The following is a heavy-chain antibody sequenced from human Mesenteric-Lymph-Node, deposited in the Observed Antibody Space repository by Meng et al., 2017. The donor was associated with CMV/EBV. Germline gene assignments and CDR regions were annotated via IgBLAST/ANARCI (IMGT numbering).Heavy chain of an antibody. V-gene: IGHV3-11*04. CDR3: AREWLLSGFDY. D-gene: IGHD3-3*01. J-gene: IGHJ4*02. Sequence: GGSLRLSCAASGFNSDDYDMNWIRQAPGKGLEWVAYISSTASAVYYADSVKGRFTISRDNAKNSLYLQMNSLRAEDTAVYYCAREWLLSGFDYWGQGTLVTVSS. CDR2: ISSTASAV. CDR1: GFNSDDYD.